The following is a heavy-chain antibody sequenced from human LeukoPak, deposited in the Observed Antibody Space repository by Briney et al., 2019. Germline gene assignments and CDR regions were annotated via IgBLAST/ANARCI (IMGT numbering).Heavy chain of an antibody. J-gene: IGHJ4*02. CDR1: GFVFREND. CDR2: IRGYDGYT. CDR3: AKKFSMMVF. V-gene: IGHV3-23*01. D-gene: IGHD3/OR15-3a*01. Sequence: PGGSLRLSCAASGFVFRENDMNWVRQAPGKGLEWVSGIRGYDGYTDYADSVRGRFTISRDNSRDTLFLEMNNLRIEDTAIYYCAKKFSMMVFWGPGTQVTVSS.